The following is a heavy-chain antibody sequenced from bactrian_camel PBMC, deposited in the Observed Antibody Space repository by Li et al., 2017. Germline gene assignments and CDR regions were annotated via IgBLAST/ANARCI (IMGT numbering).Heavy chain of an antibody. V-gene: IGHV3-3*01. CDR3: AADQRSLLMSGGHCYTPLQTTDFGY. CDR2: IAPATGTT. D-gene: IGHD2*01. Sequence: HVQLVESGGGSVQAGGSLRLSCEVDQHIYSSNCLGWFRQAPGKEREGVAAIAPATGTTFYSDSVKGRFTISHVNANNTLHLQMNSLKPEDTAVYYCAADQRSLLMSGGHCYTPLQTTDFGYRGQGTQVTVS. CDR1: QHIYSSNC. J-gene: IGHJ6*01.